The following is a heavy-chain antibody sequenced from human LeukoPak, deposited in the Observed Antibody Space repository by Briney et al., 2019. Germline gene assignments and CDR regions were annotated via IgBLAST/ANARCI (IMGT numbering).Heavy chain of an antibody. D-gene: IGHD3-10*01. Sequence: PGGSLRLSCAASGFTFSSYEMNWVRQAPGKGLEWVSYISSSGSTIYYADSVKGRFTISRDNAKNSLYLQMNSLRAEDTAVYYCARDYYGSGSHDYWGQGTLVTVSS. V-gene: IGHV3-48*03. CDR1: GFTFSSYE. CDR3: ARDYYGSGSHDY. CDR2: ISSSGSTI. J-gene: IGHJ4*02.